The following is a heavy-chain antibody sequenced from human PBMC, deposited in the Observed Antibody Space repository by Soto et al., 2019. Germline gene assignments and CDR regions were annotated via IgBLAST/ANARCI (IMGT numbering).Heavy chain of an antibody. CDR3: ESSGYDYYFDY. CDR1: GGSISIYD. CDR2: IYYSGST. J-gene: IGHJ4*02. D-gene: IGHD5-12*01. V-gene: IGHV4-59*01. Sequence: PXETLSLTSTVSGGSISIYDWSWIRQPPGKGLEWIGYIYYSGSTNYNPSLKSRVTLSVDTSKNQFSLKLSSVTAADTAVYYCESSGYDYYFDYWGQGTLVTVSS.